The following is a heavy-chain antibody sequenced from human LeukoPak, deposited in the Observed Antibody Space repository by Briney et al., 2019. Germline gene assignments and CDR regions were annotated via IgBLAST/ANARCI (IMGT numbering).Heavy chain of an antibody. CDR2: INHSGST. J-gene: IGHJ4*02. CDR1: GGSFSGYY. V-gene: IGHV4-34*01. CDR3: ARLSGTRAEDYFDY. D-gene: IGHD1-26*01. Sequence: SSETLSLTCAVYGGSFSGYYWTWIRQPPGKGLEWIGEINHSGSTNHNPSLKSRVTVSVGTSKNQFSLKLSSVTAADTAAYYCARLSGTRAEDYFDYWGQGTLVTVSS.